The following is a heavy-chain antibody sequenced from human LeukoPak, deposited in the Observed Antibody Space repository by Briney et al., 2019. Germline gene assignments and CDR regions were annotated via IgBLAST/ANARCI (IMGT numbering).Heavy chain of an antibody. D-gene: IGHD5-24*01. CDR1: GGSISSYY. Sequence: SETLSLTCTVSGGSISSYYWSWIRQPPGKGLEWIGYIYYSGSTNYNPSLKSRATISVDTSKNQFSLKLSSVTAADTAVYYCARQRRWLQLSYYYYGMDVWGRGTTVTVSS. CDR3: ARQRRWLQLSYYYYGMDV. J-gene: IGHJ6*02. CDR2: IYYSGST. V-gene: IGHV4-59*08.